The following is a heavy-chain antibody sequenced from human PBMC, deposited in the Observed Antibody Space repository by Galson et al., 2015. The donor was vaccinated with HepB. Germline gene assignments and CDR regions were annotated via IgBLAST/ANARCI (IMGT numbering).Heavy chain of an antibody. D-gene: IGHD1-26*01. Sequence: SLRLSCAASGFTFSSYGMHWVRQTPGKGLEWVAVISYDGSNKYYADSVKGRFTISRDNSKNTLYLQMNSLRAEDTAVYYCAKGWETHDAEYFQHWGQGTLVTVSS. CDR1: GFTFSSYG. J-gene: IGHJ1*01. CDR2: ISYDGSNK. CDR3: AKGWETHDAEYFQH. V-gene: IGHV3-30*18.